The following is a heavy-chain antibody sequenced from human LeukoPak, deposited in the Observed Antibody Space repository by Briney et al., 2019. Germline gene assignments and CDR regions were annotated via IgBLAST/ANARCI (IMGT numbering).Heavy chain of an antibody. Sequence: SLKVSCKASGGTFSSFGVNWVRQAPGQRLEWMGKIIPIFGPPKYAQNFQGRVTLTADVSTSTAYMELNSLESDDTAVYFCARAVVYCAAECHQRDALDIWGQGTTVIVST. CDR1: GGTFSSFG. CDR3: ARAVVYCAAECHQRDALDI. J-gene: IGHJ3*02. CDR2: IIPIFGPP. V-gene: IGHV1-69*15. D-gene: IGHD2-21*01.